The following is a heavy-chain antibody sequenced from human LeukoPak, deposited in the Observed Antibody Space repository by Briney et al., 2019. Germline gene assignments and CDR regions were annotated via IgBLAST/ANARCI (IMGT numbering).Heavy chain of an antibody. Sequence: ASVKVSCKVSGYTFTDYYMHWVQQAPGKGLEWMGLVDPEDGETIYAEKFQGRVTITADTSTDTAYMELSSLRSEDTAVYYCATVNSGSFEGVDYLGQGTLVTVSS. CDR1: GYTFTDYY. V-gene: IGHV1-69-2*01. CDR2: VDPEDGET. D-gene: IGHD1-26*01. J-gene: IGHJ4*02. CDR3: ATVNSGSFEGVDY.